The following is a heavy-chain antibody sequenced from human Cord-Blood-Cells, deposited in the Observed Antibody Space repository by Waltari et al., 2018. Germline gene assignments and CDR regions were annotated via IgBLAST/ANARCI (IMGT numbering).Heavy chain of an antibody. CDR3: ARGVVLVVYDWYFDL. D-gene: IGHD2-8*02. V-gene: IGHV1-69*01. J-gene: IGHJ2*01. Sequence: QVQLVQSGAEVKKPGSSVKVSCKASGGTFSSYAISWVRQAPGQGLEWMGGTIPIFGTANYAQKFQGRVTITPDESTSTAYMELSSLRSEDTAVYYCARGVVLVVYDWYFDLWGRGTLVTVSS. CDR2: TIPIFGTA. CDR1: GGTFSSYA.